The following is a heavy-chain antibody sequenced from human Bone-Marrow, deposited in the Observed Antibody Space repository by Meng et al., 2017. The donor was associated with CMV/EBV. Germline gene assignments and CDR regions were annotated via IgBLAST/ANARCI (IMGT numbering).Heavy chain of an antibody. J-gene: IGHJ4*02. D-gene: IGHD6-13*01. CDR3: ARDLVDWQQVVPLYCDY. CDR1: GYTFTGYY. V-gene: IGHV1-2*02. Sequence: ASVKVSCKASGYTFTGYYIHWVRQAPGQGLEWMGWISPNSGGTNYAQRFQGRVTMTRDTSITTAYMDLSKLRSDDTAVYYCARDLVDWQQVVPLYCDYWGQGTLVTVSS. CDR2: ISPNSGGT.